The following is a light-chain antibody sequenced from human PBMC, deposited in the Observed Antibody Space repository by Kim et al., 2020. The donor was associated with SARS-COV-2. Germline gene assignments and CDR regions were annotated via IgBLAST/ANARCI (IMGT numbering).Light chain of an antibody. CDR3: QQYNNWPLT. CDR2: GAS. V-gene: IGKV3-15*01. Sequence: SPGERATLSCRASQSVSSNLAWYQQKPGQAPRLLIYGASTRATGIPARFSGSGSGTEFTLTISSLQSEDFAVYYCQQYNNWPLTFGGGTKVDIK. J-gene: IGKJ4*01. CDR1: QSVSSN.